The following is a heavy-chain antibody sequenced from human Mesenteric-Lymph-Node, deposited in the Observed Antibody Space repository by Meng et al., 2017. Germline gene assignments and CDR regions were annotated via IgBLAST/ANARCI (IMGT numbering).Heavy chain of an antibody. V-gene: IGHV1-18*01. CDR1: GYTFTSYG. D-gene: IGHD3-22*01. CDR2: ISAYNGNT. J-gene: IGHJ3*02. CDR3: ARGLSMIVVVTAFDI. Sequence: ASVKVSCKASGYTFTSYGISWVRQAPGQGLEWMGWISAYNGNTNYAQKLQGRVTMTTDTSTSTAYMELRSLRSDDTAVYYCARGLSMIVVVTAFDIWGQGTMVTVSS.